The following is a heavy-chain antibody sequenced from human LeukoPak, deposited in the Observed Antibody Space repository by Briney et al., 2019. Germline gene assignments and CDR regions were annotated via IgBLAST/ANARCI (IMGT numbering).Heavy chain of an antibody. CDR2: IDPSDSYT. CDR1: GYSFTSYW. CDR3: ARPRRSCSSTSCYDAFDI. D-gene: IGHD2-2*01. V-gene: IGHV5-10-1*01. J-gene: IGHJ3*02. Sequence: GEFLKISFRGSGYSFTSYWINWVRQMPGKGLEWVGRIDPSDSYTNYSPSFQGHVTMSADKSITTAYLQWSSLKASDTAMYYCARPRRSCSSTSCYDAFDIWGQGTMVTVSS.